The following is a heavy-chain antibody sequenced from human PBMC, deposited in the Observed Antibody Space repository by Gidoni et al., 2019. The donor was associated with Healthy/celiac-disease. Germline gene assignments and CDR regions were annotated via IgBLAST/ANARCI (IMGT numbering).Heavy chain of an antibody. D-gene: IGHD4-17*01. CDR2: IFSNDEK. CDR1: GFSLSIARMG. V-gene: IGHV2-26*01. CDR3: ARIAEYGDYVWWFDP. Sequence: QVTLKESGPVLVKPTETRTLTCTVSGFSLSIARMGVSWIRQPPGKALEWLAHIFSNDEKSYSTSLKSRLTISKDTSKSQVVLTMTNMDPVDTATYYCARIAEYGDYVWWFDPWGQGTLVTVSS. J-gene: IGHJ5*02.